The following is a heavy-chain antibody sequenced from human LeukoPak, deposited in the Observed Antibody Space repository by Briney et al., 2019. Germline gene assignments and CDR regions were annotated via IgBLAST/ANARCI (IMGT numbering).Heavy chain of an antibody. CDR2: INPNSGGT. CDR3: ARELIVVVNWFDP. Sequence: ASVKVSCKASGYTFTSYDINWVRQAPGQGLEWMGWINPNSGGTNYAQKFQGRVTMTRDTSISTAYMELSRLRSDDTAVYYCARELIVVVNWFDPWGQGTLVTVSS. J-gene: IGHJ5*02. D-gene: IGHD2-21*01. V-gene: IGHV1-2*02. CDR1: GYTFTSYD.